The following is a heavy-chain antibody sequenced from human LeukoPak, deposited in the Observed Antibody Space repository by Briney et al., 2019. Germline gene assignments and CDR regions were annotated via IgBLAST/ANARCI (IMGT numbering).Heavy chain of an antibody. D-gene: IGHD3-10*01. CDR1: GYTFTSYG. J-gene: IGHJ4*02. Sequence: ASVKVSCKASGYTFTSYGISWVRQAPGQGLEWMGWISAYNGNTNYAQKLQGRVTMTTDTSTSTAHMELRSLRSDDTAVYYCARDGFWFGELDIDYWGQGTLVTVSS. V-gene: IGHV1-18*01. CDR2: ISAYNGNT. CDR3: ARDGFWFGELDIDY.